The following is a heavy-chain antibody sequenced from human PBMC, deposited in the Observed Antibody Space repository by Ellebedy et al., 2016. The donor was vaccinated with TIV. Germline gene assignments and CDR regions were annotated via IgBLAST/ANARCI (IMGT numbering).Heavy chain of an antibody. CDR3: ATVRIAAAGIFDY. CDR1: GGTFSSYA. CDR2: IIPIFGTA. D-gene: IGHD6-13*01. Sequence: SVKVSXXASGGTFSSYAISWVRQAPGQGLEWMGGIIPIFGTANYAQKFQGRVTITADKSTSTAYMELSSLRSEDTAVYYCATVRIAAAGIFDYWGQGTLVTVSS. V-gene: IGHV1-69*06. J-gene: IGHJ4*02.